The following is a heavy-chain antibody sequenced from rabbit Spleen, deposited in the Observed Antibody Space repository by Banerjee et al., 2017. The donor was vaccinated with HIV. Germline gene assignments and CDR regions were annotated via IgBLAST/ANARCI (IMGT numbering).Heavy chain of an antibody. J-gene: IGHJ3*01. Sequence: QEQLEESGGGLVKPEGSLTLTCKASGIDFSNYDYMCWVRQAPGKGLEWIACIYTSSGSTWYASWVNGRFTISKTSSTTVTLQMTSLTAADTATYFCARDLGGGSAWLDLGFWGPGTLVTVS. CDR3: ARDLGGGSAWLDLGF. D-gene: IGHD8-1*01. CDR1: GIDFSNYDY. CDR2: IYTSSGST. V-gene: IGHV1S45*01.